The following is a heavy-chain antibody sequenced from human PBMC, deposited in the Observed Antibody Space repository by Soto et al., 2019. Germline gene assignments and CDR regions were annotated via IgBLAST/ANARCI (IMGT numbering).Heavy chain of an antibody. CDR3: ARLLLPLSSRGRKRPDRSSPRSCVTVSVGM. CDR2: IYPGDSDT. Sequence: VESLRVSCKGSGYSFTSYWIGWVRQMPGKGLEWMGIIYPGDSDTRYSPSFQGQVTISADKTISTAYLQWSSLTASATAMYYCARLLLPLSSRGRKRPDRSSPRSCVTVSVGM. CDR1: GYSFTSYW. J-gene: IGHJ6*01. D-gene: IGHD6-13*01. V-gene: IGHV5-51*01.